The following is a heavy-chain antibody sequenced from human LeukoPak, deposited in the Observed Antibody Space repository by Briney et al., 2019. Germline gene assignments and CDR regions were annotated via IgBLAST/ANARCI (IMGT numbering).Heavy chain of an antibody. V-gene: IGHV1-2*06. Sequence: ASVKVSCKASGYTFTDYYMHWVRQDPGQGLEWVGRINPNTGGTNYAQRFQGRVTLTRDTSITTAYMELSSLRSDDTAIYYCACLYQWQVSYYSHGMDVWGQGTTVTVSS. D-gene: IGHD6-19*01. J-gene: IGHJ6*02. CDR1: GYTFTDYY. CDR2: INPNTGGT. CDR3: ACLYQWQVSYYSHGMDV.